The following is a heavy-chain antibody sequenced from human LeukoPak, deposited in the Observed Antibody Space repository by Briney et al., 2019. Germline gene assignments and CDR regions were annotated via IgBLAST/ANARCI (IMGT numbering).Heavy chain of an antibody. J-gene: IGHJ4*02. CDR2: IKEDGSEK. D-gene: IGHD1-26*01. Sequence: PGGSLRLSCAASGFTFSNHWMSWVRQAPGKGLEWVANIKEDGSEKNYVDSVKVRFNISRDNAKNSGYLQMNSLRAEDTAVYYCARLSKWRGVKSNWGQGTLVTVSS. CDR3: ARLSKWRGVKSN. CDR1: GFTFSNHW. V-gene: IGHV3-7*04.